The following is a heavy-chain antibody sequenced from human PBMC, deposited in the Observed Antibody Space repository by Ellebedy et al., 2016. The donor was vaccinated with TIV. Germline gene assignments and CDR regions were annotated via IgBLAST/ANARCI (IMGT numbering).Heavy chain of an antibody. Sequence: AASVKVSCKASGYTFTTYDINWVRQATGQGLEWMGWMNLNSGNTGYAQKFQGRVTMTRDTSTSTVYMELSSLRSEDTAVYYCARDQAEGRSSDYWGQGTLVTVSS. V-gene: IGHV1-8*01. D-gene: IGHD6-13*01. CDR3: ARDQAEGRSSDY. J-gene: IGHJ4*02. CDR2: MNLNSGNT. CDR1: GYTFTTYD.